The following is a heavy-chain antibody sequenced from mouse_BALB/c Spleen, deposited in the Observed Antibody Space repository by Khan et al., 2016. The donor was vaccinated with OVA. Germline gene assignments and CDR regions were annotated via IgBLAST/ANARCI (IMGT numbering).Heavy chain of an antibody. V-gene: IGHV9-3-1*01. D-gene: IGHD1-1*02. CDR2: ISTYTGEP. CDR1: GYTFTNYG. Sequence: QIQLVQSGPELKKPGETVKISCKASGYTFTNYGMNWVKQAPGKALKWMGWISTYTGEPTYADDFKGRFAFSLATSASTAYLQINNLKNEETATCCCTRPPHFSYVLVYWGQGTSVTVSS. CDR3: TRPPHFSYVLVY. J-gene: IGHJ4*01.